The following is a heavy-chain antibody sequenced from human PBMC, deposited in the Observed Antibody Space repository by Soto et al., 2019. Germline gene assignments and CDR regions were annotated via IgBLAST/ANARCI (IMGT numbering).Heavy chain of an antibody. V-gene: IGHV3-30*01. Sequence: GGSLRLSCAASGFTFSSYAMHWVRQAPGKGLEWVAVISYDGSNKYYADSVKGRFTISRDNSKNTLYLQMNSLRAEDTAVYYCARIRRSARPLDAFDIWGQRTIVTVSS. D-gene: IGHD6-6*01. J-gene: IGHJ3*02. CDR2: ISYDGSNK. CDR3: ARIRRSARPLDAFDI. CDR1: GFTFSSYA.